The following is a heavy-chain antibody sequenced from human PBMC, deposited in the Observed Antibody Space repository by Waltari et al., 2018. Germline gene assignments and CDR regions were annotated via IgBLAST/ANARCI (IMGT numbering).Heavy chain of an antibody. D-gene: IGHD2-21*02. CDR2: LKRDGSAI. CDR1: GFTFSSYW. V-gene: IGHV3-7*03. Sequence: EVRLVESGGGLVQPGGSLRLSCAASGFTFSSYWLSWVRRSPGQGREGGEKLKRDGSAISYVDSVKGRFTICRDNAKNSLYLQMNSLSAEDTAVYYCARASSPCGDDCYSENFDYWGQGTLVTVAS. J-gene: IGHJ4*02. CDR3: ARASSPCGDDCYSENFDY.